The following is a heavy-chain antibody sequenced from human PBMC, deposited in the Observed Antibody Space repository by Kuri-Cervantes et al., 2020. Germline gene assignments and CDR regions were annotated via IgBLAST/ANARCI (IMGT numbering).Heavy chain of an antibody. CDR1: GGSISSSSYY. Sequence: SETLSLTCTASGGSISSSSYYWGWIRQPPGKGLEWIGSIYYSGSTYYNPSLKSRVTISVDTSKNQFSLKLSSVTAADTAVYYCARRSGWYGNFDYWGQGTLVTVSS. D-gene: IGHD6-19*01. CDR3: ARRSGWYGNFDY. CDR2: IYYSGST. J-gene: IGHJ4*02. V-gene: IGHV4-39*01.